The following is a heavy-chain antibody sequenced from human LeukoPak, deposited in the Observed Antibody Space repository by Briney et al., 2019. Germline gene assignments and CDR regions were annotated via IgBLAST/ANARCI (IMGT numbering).Heavy chain of an antibody. CDR1: GFTFSSYA. Sequence: GGSLRLSCAASGFTFSSYAMSWVRQAPGKGLEWVSAISGSGGSTYYADSMKGRFTISRDNSKNTLYLQMNSLRAEDTAVYYCAKDREWELLPFDYWGQGTLVTVSS. CDR2: ISGSGGST. J-gene: IGHJ4*02. D-gene: IGHD1-26*01. V-gene: IGHV3-23*01. CDR3: AKDREWELLPFDY.